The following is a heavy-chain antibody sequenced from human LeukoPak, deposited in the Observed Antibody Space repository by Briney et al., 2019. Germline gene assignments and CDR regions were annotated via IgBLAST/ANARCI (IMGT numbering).Heavy chain of an antibody. Sequence: PGGSLRLSCAASGFTFSNTWMSWVRQAPGKGLEWVSYISSSSSTIYYADSVKGRFTISRDNAKNSLYLQMNSLRAADTAVYYCARDHGPTVATSPFYSYYMDVWGKGTTVTVSS. CDR2: ISSSSSTI. CDR3: ARDHGPTVATSPFYSYYMDV. J-gene: IGHJ6*03. V-gene: IGHV3-48*01. D-gene: IGHD4-11*01. CDR1: GFTFSNTW.